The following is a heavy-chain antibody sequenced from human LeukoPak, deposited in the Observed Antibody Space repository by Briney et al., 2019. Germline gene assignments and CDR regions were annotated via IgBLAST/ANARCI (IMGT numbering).Heavy chain of an antibody. CDR2: IYHSGSIHHSGST. V-gene: IGHV4-38-2*02. D-gene: IGHD3-10*01. CDR3: ARAGGSTRRPYGSGIYYRKEFDY. Sequence: SETLSLTCTVSGYSITSTYYWHWIRQPPGKGLEWIGSIYHSGSIHHSGSTYYNTSLKSRATISVDTSKNQFSLKLSSVTAADTAVYYCARAGGSTRRPYGSGIYYRKEFDYWGQGTLVTVSS. J-gene: IGHJ4*02. CDR1: GYSITSTYY.